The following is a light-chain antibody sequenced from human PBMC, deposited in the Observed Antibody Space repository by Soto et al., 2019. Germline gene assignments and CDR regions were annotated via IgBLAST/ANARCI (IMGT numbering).Light chain of an antibody. CDR1: HRISNSY. V-gene: IGKV3-20*01. CDR2: GAS. J-gene: IGKJ1*01. CDR3: QQYGSSPRT. Sequence: EIVLTQSPGTLSLSPGERATLSFRAIHRISNSYFAWYQQKPGQAPRLLIYGASSRATGIPERFSGSGSVTDFTLTISRLEPEDFAVYFCQQYGSSPRTFGQGTKVDIK.